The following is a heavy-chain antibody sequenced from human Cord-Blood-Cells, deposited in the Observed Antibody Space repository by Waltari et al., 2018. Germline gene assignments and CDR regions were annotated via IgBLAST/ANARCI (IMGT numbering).Heavy chain of an antibody. J-gene: IGHJ3*02. V-gene: IGHV1-2*02. D-gene: IGHD3-10*01. CDR1: GYTFTGYS. CDR3: ARPTMVRGVIDAFDI. Sequence: QVQLVQSGAEVKKPGASVKVSCKASGYTFTGYSMHWVRQAPGQGLEGMGWINPDSGGTNYAQKLQCRVTRTRDTSISTAYMELSRLRSDDTAVYYCARPTMVRGVIDAFDIWGQGTMVTVSS. CDR2: INPDSGGT.